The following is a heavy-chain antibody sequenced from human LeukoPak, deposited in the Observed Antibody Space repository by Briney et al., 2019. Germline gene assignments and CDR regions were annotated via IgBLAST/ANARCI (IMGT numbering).Heavy chain of an antibody. CDR2: IYLSGRT. D-gene: IGHD6-6*01. CDR1: GGSISSSNW. V-gene: IGHV4-4*02. J-gene: IGHJ6*03. CDR3: ARVRAAARGPKYYYYYYMDV. Sequence: PSGTLSLTCAVSGGSISSSNWWNWVRQPPGKGLEWIGEIYLSGRTTYSPSLTSRVTISVDTSKNQFSLKLSSVTAADTAVYYCARVRAAARGPKYYYYYYMDVWGKGTTVTISS.